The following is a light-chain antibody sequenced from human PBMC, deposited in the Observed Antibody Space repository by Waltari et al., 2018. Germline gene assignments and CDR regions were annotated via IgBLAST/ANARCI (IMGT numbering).Light chain of an antibody. V-gene: IGLV2-14*01. Sequence: QSALPQPASVSGSPGQSITIPSTGTSSDVGGYNYGSWYQQHPGKAPKLTIYDVSKRPSGVSNRFSGSKSGNTASLTISGLQAEDEADYYCSSYTSTDVVFGGGTKLTVL. J-gene: IGLJ2*01. CDR2: DVS. CDR3: SSYTSTDVV. CDR1: SSDVGGYNY.